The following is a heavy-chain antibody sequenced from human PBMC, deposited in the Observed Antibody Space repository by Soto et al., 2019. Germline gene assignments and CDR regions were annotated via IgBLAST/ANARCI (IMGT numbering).Heavy chain of an antibody. CDR1: DGSLSGSY. Sequence: SETLSLTCAAHDGSLSGSYWSWIRQSPGKGLEWIGEINQGGSTNYNPSLKSRVTISVDTSKSQFSLKLRSVTAADTAVYYCARGALMVVVHTFYYTMDVWGQGATVTVSS. CDR2: INQGGST. CDR3: ARGALMVVVHTFYYTMDV. V-gene: IGHV4-34*01. D-gene: IGHD3-22*01. J-gene: IGHJ6*02.